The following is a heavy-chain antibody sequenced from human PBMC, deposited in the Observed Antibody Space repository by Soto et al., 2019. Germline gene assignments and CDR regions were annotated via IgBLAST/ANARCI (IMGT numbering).Heavy chain of an antibody. CDR3: ARVGVVPAAIQRAAFDI. CDR1: GGFISSGGYY. Sequence: SETLSLTCTVSGGFISSGGYYWSWIRQHPGKGLEWIGYIYYSGSTYYNPSLKSRVTISVDTSKNQFSLKLSSVTAADTAVYYCARVGVVPAAIQRAAFDIWGQGTMVTVSS. J-gene: IGHJ3*02. V-gene: IGHV4-31*03. CDR2: IYYSGST. D-gene: IGHD2-2*02.